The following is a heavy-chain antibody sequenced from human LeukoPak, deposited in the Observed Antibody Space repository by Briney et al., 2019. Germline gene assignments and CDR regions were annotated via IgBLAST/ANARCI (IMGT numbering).Heavy chain of an antibody. Sequence: GGSLRLSCAASGFTFSSYWMHWVRQGPGKGLVWVAHINSDGTKTYYADPVKGRFTVSRGNAKNTLYLLMVSLTVDDTAVYYCVREPPGENWGFDYWGQGTPVTVSS. CDR1: GFTFSSYW. CDR3: VREPPGENWGFDY. V-gene: IGHV3-74*01. D-gene: IGHD3-10*01. CDR2: INSDGTKT. J-gene: IGHJ4*02.